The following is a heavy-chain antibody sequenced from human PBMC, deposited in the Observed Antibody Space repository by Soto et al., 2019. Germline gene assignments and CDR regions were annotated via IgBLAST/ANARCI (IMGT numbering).Heavy chain of an antibody. D-gene: IGHD2-21*02. CDR1: GFTFTNSA. CDR3: VAELYSGGGCCSFDF. V-gene: IGHV1-58*01. J-gene: IGHJ3*01. Sequence: ASVKVSGKTSGFTFTNSAVQWVRQARGQRLEWIGWIIVASGRTNYAREVQERVTISRDTSTATAYMELSGLRSEDTAVYYCVAELYSGGGCCSFDFWGQGTMVTVSS. CDR2: IIVASGRT.